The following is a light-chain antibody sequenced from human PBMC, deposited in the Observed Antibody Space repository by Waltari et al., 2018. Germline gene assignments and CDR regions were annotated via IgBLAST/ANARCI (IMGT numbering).Light chain of an antibody. J-gene: IGKJ4*01. CDR2: AAS. CDR3: QQLNGYPLT. Sequence: DIQLTQSPSFLSASVGDRVNITCRASQGISSYLAWYQQKPGKAPKLLIYAASTLQSGVPSTFSGSGSGTEFTLTISSLQPEDFATYYCQQLNGYPLTFGGGTKVEIK. CDR1: QGISSY. V-gene: IGKV1-9*01.